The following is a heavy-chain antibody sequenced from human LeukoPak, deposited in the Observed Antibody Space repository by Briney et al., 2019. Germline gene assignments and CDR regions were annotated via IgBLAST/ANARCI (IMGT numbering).Heavy chain of an antibody. CDR3: ARDPKSGAAAGTDY. CDR1: GFTVSSDY. J-gene: IGHJ4*02. V-gene: IGHV3-66*01. CDR2: IYSGGST. D-gene: IGHD6-13*01. Sequence: GGSLRLSCAASGFTVSSDYMSWVRQAPGKGLEWVSVIYSGGSTYYADSVKGRFTISRDNSKNTLYLQMNSLRAEDTAVYYCARDPKSGAAAGTDYWGQGTLVTVSS.